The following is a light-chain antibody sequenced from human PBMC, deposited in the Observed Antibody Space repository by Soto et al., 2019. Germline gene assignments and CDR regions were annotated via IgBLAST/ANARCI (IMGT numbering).Light chain of an antibody. CDR3: QQRGDWPPLT. J-gene: IGKJ4*01. Sequence: ELVLTQSQATLSLSPGERATLSCRASQSINNSLTWYQQHTGQSPRPLIYGASNRATGVPATFSGSGSGTDFSLTISSLGPDDFAVYYCQQRGDWPPLTFGGGTKVEIK. V-gene: IGKV3-11*01. CDR1: QSINNS. CDR2: GAS.